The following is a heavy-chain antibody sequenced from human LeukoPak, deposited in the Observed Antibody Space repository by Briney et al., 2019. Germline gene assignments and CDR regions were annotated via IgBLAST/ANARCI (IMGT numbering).Heavy chain of an antibody. CDR3: ARDGFSGYNNLGFDY. CDR2: ISSGSHYM. J-gene: IGHJ4*02. Sequence: GGSLRLSCAASGFTFSSHAMNWVRHAPGKGLEWVSSISSGSHYMYYTDSVKGRFTISRDNAKNSLYLQMDSLRVEDTAVYYCARDGFSGYNNLGFDYWGQGTLVTVSS. V-gene: IGHV3-21*01. D-gene: IGHD5-12*01. CDR1: GFTFSSHA.